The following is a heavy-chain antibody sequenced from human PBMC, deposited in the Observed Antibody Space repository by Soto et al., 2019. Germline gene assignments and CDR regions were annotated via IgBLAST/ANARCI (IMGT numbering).Heavy chain of an antibody. CDR3: VRDRALDRDGHWFDF. CDR2: IYHIGSP. J-gene: IGHJ5*01. CDR1: GRPVTSGGXX. Sequence: TLSLTCTVSGRPVTSGGXXXTWIRQPPGKGLEWIGYIYHIGSPSYNPSLKSRLTMSLDTSKNQFSLNLTSVTAADTAIYYCVRDRALDRDGHWFDFWGQGTLVTVSS. D-gene: IGHD3-3*01. V-gene: IGHV4-31*03.